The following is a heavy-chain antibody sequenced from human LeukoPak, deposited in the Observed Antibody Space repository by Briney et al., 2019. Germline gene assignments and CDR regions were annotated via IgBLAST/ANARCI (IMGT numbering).Heavy chain of an antibody. CDR2: INPKSGGT. CDR1: GYTFSDYY. D-gene: IGHD3-10*01. V-gene: IGHV1-2*02. CDR3: ARMPLLITMVRGVTNRYYFDY. Sequence: ASVKVSCTASGYTFSDYYIHWLRQAPGQGLEWMGWINPKSGGTNYAQYFQGRVTMTRDTSISTAYMELSRLRSDDTAVYYCARMPLLITMVRGVTNRYYFDYWGQGTLVTVSS. J-gene: IGHJ4*02.